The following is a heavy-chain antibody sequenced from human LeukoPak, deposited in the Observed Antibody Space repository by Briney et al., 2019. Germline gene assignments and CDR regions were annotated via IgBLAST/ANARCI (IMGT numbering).Heavy chain of an antibody. CDR2: INHSGST. J-gene: IGHJ4*02. CDR3: ARGALGGARLFDY. CDR1: GGSFSGYY. Sequence: SETRSLTCAVDGGSFSGYYWSWIRQPQGKWLEWIGEINHSGSTNYNPSLKSRVTISVDTSKNQFSLKLSSVTAADTAVYYCARGALGGARLFDYWGQGTLVTVSS. V-gene: IGHV4-34*01. D-gene: IGHD3-16*01.